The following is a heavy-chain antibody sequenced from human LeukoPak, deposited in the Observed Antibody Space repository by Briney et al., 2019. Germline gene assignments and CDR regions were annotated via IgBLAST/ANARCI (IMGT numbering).Heavy chain of an antibody. CDR2: ISYDGSNK. CDR1: GFTFSNYA. V-gene: IGHV3-30-3*01. D-gene: IGHD3-22*01. CDR3: ARSGGDYYDSISGLLLYFDY. J-gene: IGHJ4*02. Sequence: PGGSLRLSCAASGFTFSNYAMHWVRQAPGKGLEWVAVISYDGSNKYYADSVKGRFTISRDNSKNTLYLQMNSLRAEDTAVYYCARSGGDYYDSISGLLLYFDYWGQGTLVTVSS.